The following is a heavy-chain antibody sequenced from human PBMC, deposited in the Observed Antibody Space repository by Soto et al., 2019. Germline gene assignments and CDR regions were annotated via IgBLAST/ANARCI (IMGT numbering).Heavy chain of an antibody. J-gene: IGHJ4*02. Sequence: QVQLVQSGAELKKPGASVKVSCKASGSTSPNLIRNGLGRPTGQGPEWIGWVNPNNGDTGYAQKFQGRVTLTTDISTTTAYMELTSLRSEDTAIYYCAKVSRKGSAIDFDYWGQGTLITVSS. CDR2: VNPNNGDT. CDR3: AKVSRKGSAIDFDY. D-gene: IGHD3-10*01. V-gene: IGHV1-8*01. CDR1: GSTSPNLI.